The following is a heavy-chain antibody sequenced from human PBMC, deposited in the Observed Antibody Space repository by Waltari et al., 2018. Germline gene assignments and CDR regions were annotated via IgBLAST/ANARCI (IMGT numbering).Heavy chain of an antibody. CDR2: IIPIFGTA. CDR1: GGTFSSYA. Sequence: QVQLVQSGAEVKKPGSSVKVSCKASGGTFSSYAISWVRQAPGQGLEWMGGIIPIFGTANYGQKFQGRVTITADESTSTADMELSSLRSEDTAVYYCAREVYYYGSGSSWFDPWGQGTLVTVSS. J-gene: IGHJ5*02. CDR3: AREVYYYGSGSSWFDP. V-gene: IGHV1-69*01. D-gene: IGHD3-10*01.